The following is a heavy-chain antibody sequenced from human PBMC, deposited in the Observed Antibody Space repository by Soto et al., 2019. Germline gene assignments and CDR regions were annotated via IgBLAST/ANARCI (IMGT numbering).Heavy chain of an antibody. Sequence: QEQLQQWGAGLLKPSETLSLTCAVYGGFVSSGNYYWSWIRQPTGKRLEWIGEMSHSGGTHFNPSLKSRVTKSVDTSNNQFSLKMSSVSAADTALYYCARVERGTATTVVDAFDIWGPGTMVTVSS. J-gene: IGHJ3*02. CDR3: ARVERGTATTVVDAFDI. V-gene: IGHV4-34*01. CDR2: MSHSGGT. D-gene: IGHD1-1*01. CDR1: GGFVSSGNYY.